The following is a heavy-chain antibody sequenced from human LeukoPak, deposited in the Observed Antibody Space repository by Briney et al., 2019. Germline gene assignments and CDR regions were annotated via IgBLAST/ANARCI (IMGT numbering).Heavy chain of an antibody. D-gene: IGHD2-2*01. J-gene: IGHJ4*02. V-gene: IGHV4-30-4*01. Sequence: SETLSLTCTVSGGSLSSGDYYWSWIRQPPGKGLEWIGYIYYSGSTYYNPSLKSRVTISVDTSKNQFSLKLSSVTAADTAVYYCARGNRPSYCSSPSCSKSYYFHYWGQGTLVTVSS. CDR2: IYYSGST. CDR1: GGSLSSGDYY. CDR3: ARGNRPSYCSSPSCSKSYYFHY.